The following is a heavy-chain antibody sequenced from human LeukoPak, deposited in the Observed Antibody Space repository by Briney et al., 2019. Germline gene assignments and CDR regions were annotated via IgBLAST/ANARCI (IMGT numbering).Heavy chain of an antibody. CDR1: GFTFSAYS. CDR2: ISSSSSYI. Sequence: GGSLRLSCAASGFTFSAYSMNWVRQAPGKGLEWVSSISSSSSYIYYADSVQGRFTVSRDNAQNSLSLQMNSLRAEDTAVYYCVRDGQAGPSGSYFIDYWGQGTLVTVSS. J-gene: IGHJ4*02. D-gene: IGHD1-26*01. V-gene: IGHV3-21*01. CDR3: VRDGQAGPSGSYFIDY.